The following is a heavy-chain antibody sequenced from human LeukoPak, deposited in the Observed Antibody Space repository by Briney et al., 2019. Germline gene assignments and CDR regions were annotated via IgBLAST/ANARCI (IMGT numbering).Heavy chain of an antibody. V-gene: IGHV3-23*01. Sequence: GGSLRLSCVASGLTFSSHWMHWVRQVPGKRLVWVSAISGSGGSTYYADSVKGRFTISRDNSKNTLYLQMNSLRAEDTAVYYCAKESIAAAGTSLNYFDYWGQGTLVTVSS. CDR1: GLTFSSHW. D-gene: IGHD6-13*01. J-gene: IGHJ4*02. CDR3: AKESIAAAGTSLNYFDY. CDR2: ISGSGGST.